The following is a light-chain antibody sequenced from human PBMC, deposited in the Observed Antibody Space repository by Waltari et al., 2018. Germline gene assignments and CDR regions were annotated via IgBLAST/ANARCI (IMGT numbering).Light chain of an antibody. Sequence: QSALTQPRSVSGSPGQSVTISCTGTISDVGGHNYVSWYQQHPGKAPKLMIYDVNKRPSGVPDRFSGSKSGNTASLTISWLQGEDEADYYCYSYAGSSSFVFGTGTEIIVL. V-gene: IGLV2-11*01. CDR1: ISDVGGHNY. J-gene: IGLJ1*01. CDR3: YSYAGSSSFV. CDR2: DVN.